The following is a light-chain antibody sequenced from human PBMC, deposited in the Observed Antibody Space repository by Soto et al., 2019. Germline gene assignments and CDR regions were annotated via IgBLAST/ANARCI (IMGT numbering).Light chain of an antibody. CDR2: GNN. V-gene: IGLV1-44*01. CDR3: TAWDGSLNNVL. CDR1: DSSIGTNT. Sequence: QSVLTQPPSASGTPGQRVTISCSGSDSSIGTNTVNWYRQLPGTAPKLLIYGNNQRPSGVPDRFSGSKSGTSASLAISGLRSEDEAEYYCTAWDGSLNNVLFGGGTKLTVL. J-gene: IGLJ2*01.